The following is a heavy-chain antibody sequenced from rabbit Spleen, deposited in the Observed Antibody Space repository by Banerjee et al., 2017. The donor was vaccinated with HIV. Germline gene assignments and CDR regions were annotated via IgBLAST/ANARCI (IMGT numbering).Heavy chain of an antibody. D-gene: IGHD1-1*01. CDR2: IDPVFGVT. CDR1: GFTLSSYY. CDR3: ARDPAYASGSGDYIPDL. Sequence: QLKESGGGLVQPGGSLKLSCKASGFTLSSYYMNWVRQAPGKGLEWIGYIDPVFGVTYYASWVNGRFTISSHNAQNTLYLQLNSLTVADTATYFCARDPAYASGSGDYIPDLWGPGTLVTVS. J-gene: IGHJ6*01. V-gene: IGHV1S7*01.